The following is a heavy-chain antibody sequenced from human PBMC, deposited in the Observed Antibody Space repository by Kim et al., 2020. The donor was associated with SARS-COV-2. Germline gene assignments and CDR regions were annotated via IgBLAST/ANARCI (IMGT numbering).Heavy chain of an antibody. D-gene: IGHD5-18*01. J-gene: IGHJ4*02. V-gene: IGHV1-69*13. Sequence: SVKVSCKASGGTFSSYAISWVRQAPGQGLEWMGGIIPIFGTANYAQKFQGRVTITADESTSTAYMELSSLRSEDTAVYYCARGLRRGWAAMVDFDYWGQGTLVTVSS. CDR3: ARGLRRGWAAMVDFDY. CDR1: GGTFSSYA. CDR2: IIPIFGTA.